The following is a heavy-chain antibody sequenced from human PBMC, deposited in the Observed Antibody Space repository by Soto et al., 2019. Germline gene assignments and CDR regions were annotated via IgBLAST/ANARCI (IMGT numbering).Heavy chain of an antibody. V-gene: IGHV4-30-4*01. CDR3: ARVRWCGDYSDY. D-gene: IGHD2-21*01. Sequence: QVQLQESGPGLVKPSQTLSLTCTVSGDSISSDNYYWSWIRQPPGKGLEWIGYIYDSGSTYYNASLKSRGTVSVDTHKDPCSLKLSSVTAADAAVNYCARVRWCGDYSDYWGKGTQVTVSS. CDR2: IYDSGST. J-gene: IGHJ4*02. CDR1: GDSISSDNYY.